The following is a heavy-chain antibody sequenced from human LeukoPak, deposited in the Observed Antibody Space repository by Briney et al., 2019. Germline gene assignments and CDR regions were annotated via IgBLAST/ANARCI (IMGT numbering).Heavy chain of an antibody. V-gene: IGHV1-2*02. D-gene: IGHD6-13*01. CDR3: ARGFGTSWYDY. CDR2: SNSNSGAT. J-gene: IGHJ4*02. CDR1: GYTFTANY. Sequence: ASVKVSCKTSGYTFTANYMHWVRQAPGQGLEWVGWSNSNSGATSYAQKSQGGGTMTRDTSISTAYMELSRLTPDDTAVYYCARGFGTSWYDYWGQGTLVTVSS.